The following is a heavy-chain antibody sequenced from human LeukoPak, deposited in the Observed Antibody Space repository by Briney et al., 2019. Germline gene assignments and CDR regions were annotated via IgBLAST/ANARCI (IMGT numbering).Heavy chain of an antibody. J-gene: IGHJ4*02. CDR3: ARATPGGLHGYSFDY. V-gene: IGHV1-69*05. CDR2: IIPIFGTA. D-gene: IGHD5-24*01. Sequence: SVKVSCKASGGTFSSYAISWVRQAPGQGLEWMGRIIPIFGTANYAQKFQDRVSMTRDTSINTAYMELTSLRSGDTAVYYCARATPGGLHGYSFDYWGQGTVVTVYS. CDR1: GGTFSSYA.